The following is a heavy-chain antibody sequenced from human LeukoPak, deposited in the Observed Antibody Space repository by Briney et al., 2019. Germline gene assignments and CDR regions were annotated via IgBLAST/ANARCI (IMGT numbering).Heavy chain of an antibody. CDR1: GYTFTDYY. CDR3: ATDLPMYSWNDKPPFDI. CDR2: VDPEDGET. V-gene: IGHV1-69-2*01. J-gene: IGHJ3*02. Sequence: ASVKVSCKVSGYTFTDYYMHWVQQAPGKGLEWMGLVDPEDGETIYAEKFQGRVTITADTSTDTAYTELSSLRSEDTAVYYCATDLPMYSWNDKPPFDIWGQGTMVTVSS. D-gene: IGHD1-1*01.